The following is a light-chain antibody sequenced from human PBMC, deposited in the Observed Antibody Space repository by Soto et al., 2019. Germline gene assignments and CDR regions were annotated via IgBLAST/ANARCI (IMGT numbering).Light chain of an antibody. CDR2: GAS. CDR1: QSVSRSS. CDR3: PQYGSSPYT. J-gene: IGKJ2*01. V-gene: IGKV3-20*01. Sequence: EIVLTQSPGTLSLSPGERATLSCRASQSVSRSSLAWYQQKPGQAPRLLIYGASGRATGIPDRFSGSGSGTDFTLTISRLEPEDFAVFYCPQYGSSPYTFGQGTKLEIK.